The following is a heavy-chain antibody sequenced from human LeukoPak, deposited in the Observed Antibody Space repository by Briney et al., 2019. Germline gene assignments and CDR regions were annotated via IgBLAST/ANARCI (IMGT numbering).Heavy chain of an antibody. J-gene: IGHJ6*03. Sequence: GASVKVSCKASGYTLTSYGISWVRQAPGQGLEWMGWISAYNGNTNYAQKLQGRVTMNTDTYTRTAFMAQRSVRSDDTAVYYCAREIAVAGTAVCVWCHSYYYYYMDVWGKGTTVTISS. D-gene: IGHD6-19*01. CDR3: AREIAVAGTAVCVWCHSYYYYYMDV. V-gene: IGHV1-18*01. CDR1: GYTLTSYG. CDR2: ISAYNGNT.